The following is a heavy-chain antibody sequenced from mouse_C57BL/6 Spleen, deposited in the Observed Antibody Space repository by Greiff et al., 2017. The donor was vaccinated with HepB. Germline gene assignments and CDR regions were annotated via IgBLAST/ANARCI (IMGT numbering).Heavy chain of an antibody. V-gene: IGHV1-85*01. J-gene: IGHJ4*01. CDR3: ARWGITTAFYAMDY. D-gene: IGHD1-2*01. CDR1: GYTFTSYD. Sequence: VNVVESGPELVKPGASVKLSCKASGYTFTSYDINWVKQRPGQGLEWIGWIYPRDGSTKYNEKFKGKATLTVDTSSSTAYMELHSLTSEDSAVYFCARWGITTAFYAMDYWGQGTSVTVSS. CDR2: IYPRDGST.